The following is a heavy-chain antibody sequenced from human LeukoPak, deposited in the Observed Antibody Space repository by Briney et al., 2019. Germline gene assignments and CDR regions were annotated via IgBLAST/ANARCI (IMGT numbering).Heavy chain of an antibody. D-gene: IGHD5-18*01. CDR2: ISSSGSTI. CDR1: GFTFSDYY. CDR3: ARDGYSYGINWFDP. J-gene: IGHJ5*02. Sequence: GGSLRLSCAASGFTFSDYYMSWIRQAPGKGLEWVSYISSSGSTIYYADSVKGRFTISRDNAKNSLYLQMNSLRAEGTAVYYCARDGYSYGINWFDPWGQGTLVTVSS. V-gene: IGHV3-11*04.